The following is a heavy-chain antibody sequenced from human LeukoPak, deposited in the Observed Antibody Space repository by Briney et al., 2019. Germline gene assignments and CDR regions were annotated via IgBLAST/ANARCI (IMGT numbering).Heavy chain of an antibody. Sequence: PGGSPRLSCAASGFTFSNYAMSWVRQAPGKGLEWVSVISGSGGDTYYADSVKGRFTISRDNSKNTLCLQMNSLRAEDTALYYCARSSYSSSSSVWGQGTMVTVSS. CDR3: ARSSYSSSSSV. CDR2: ISGSGGDT. J-gene: IGHJ3*01. D-gene: IGHD6-6*01. CDR1: GFTFSNYA. V-gene: IGHV3-23*01.